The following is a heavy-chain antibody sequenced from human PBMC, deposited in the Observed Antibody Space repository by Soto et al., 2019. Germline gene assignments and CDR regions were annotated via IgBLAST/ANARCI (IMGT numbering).Heavy chain of an antibody. D-gene: IGHD2-21*02. V-gene: IGHV1-69*13. J-gene: IGHJ6*02. CDR3: ARARWVTTIYYYYGMDV. Sequence: ASVKVSCKASGGTFSSYAISWVRRAPGQGLEWMGGIIPIFGTANYAQKFQGRVTITADESTSTAYMELSSLRSEDTAVYYCARARWVTTIYYYYGMDVWGQGTTVTVSS. CDR2: IIPIFGTA. CDR1: GGTFSSYA.